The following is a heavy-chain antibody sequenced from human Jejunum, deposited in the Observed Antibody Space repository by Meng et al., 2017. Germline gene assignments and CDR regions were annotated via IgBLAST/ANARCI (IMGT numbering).Heavy chain of an antibody. V-gene: IGHV3-48*03. J-gene: IGHJ6*02. CDR1: GFTVTTYE. CDR3: ARESQDSMEV. CDR2: MSETGARI. Sequence: GESLKISCAASGFTVTTYEMNWVRQAPGKGLEWISYMSETGARIFYADSVKGRFTISRDNAKNSLYLQMNSLKAEDTAVYYCARESQDSMEVWGQGTMVTVSS.